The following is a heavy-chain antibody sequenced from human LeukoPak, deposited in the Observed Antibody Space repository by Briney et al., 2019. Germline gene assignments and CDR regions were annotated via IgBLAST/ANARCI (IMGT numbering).Heavy chain of an antibody. J-gene: IGHJ4*02. CDR1: GYTFTGYY. V-gene: IGHV1-2*02. D-gene: IGHD3-3*01. Sequence: ASVKVSCKASGYTFTGYYMHWVRQAPGQGLEWMGWIKPNSGGTNYAQKFQGRVTMTRDTSISTAYMELSRLRSDDTAVYYCARVGQSIRFLEWRAQGNIDYWGRGTLVTVSS. CDR3: ARVGQSIRFLEWRAQGNIDY. CDR2: IKPNSGGT.